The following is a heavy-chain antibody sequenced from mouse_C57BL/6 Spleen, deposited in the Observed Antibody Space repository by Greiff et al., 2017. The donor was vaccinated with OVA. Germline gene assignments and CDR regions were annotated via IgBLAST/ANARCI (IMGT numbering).Heavy chain of an antibody. D-gene: IGHD1-1*01. CDR1: GFNIKDYY. CDR3: TPDYGSSYDYAMDY. Sequence: VQLQQSGAELVRPGASVKLSCTASGFNIKDYYMHWVKQRPEQGLEWIGRIDPEDGDTEYAPKFQGKATMTADTSSNTAYLQLSSLTSEDTAVYYCTPDYGSSYDYAMDYWGQGTSVTVSS. CDR2: IDPEDGDT. J-gene: IGHJ4*01. V-gene: IGHV14-1*01.